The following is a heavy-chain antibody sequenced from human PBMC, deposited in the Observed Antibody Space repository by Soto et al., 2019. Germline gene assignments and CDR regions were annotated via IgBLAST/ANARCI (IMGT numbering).Heavy chain of an antibody. D-gene: IGHD3-3*01. V-gene: IGHV1-2*04. J-gene: IGHJ4*01. CDR2: INPNSGGA. Sequence: QVQLVQSGAEVKKPGASVKVSCKASGYAFTGYYIHWVRQAPGQGLEWMGWINPNSGGANYAQRFQGWVTMTRDTSISTVDMDLRSLRSDDTAVYFCAREGDGDYTSYDYWGHGTLVTVSS. CDR1: GYAFTGYY. CDR3: AREGDGDYTSYDY.